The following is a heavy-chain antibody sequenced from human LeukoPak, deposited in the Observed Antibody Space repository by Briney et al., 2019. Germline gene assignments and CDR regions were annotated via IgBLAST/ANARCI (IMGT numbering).Heavy chain of an antibody. D-gene: IGHD3-3*01. J-gene: IGHJ4*02. CDR1: GFTFSSYA. CDR3: ARVSGYDFWSGYLDY. V-gene: IGHV3-23*01. Sequence: PGGSLRLSCAASGFTFSSYAMNWVRQAPGKGLEWVSAISASGGNTYYADSVKGRFTISRDYSKNTLYLQMNSLRAEDTAVYYCARVSGYDFWSGYLDYWGQGTLVTVSS. CDR2: ISASGGNT.